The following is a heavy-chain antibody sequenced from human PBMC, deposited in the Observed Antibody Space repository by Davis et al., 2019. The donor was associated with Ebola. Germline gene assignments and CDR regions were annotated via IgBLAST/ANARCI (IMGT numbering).Heavy chain of an antibody. Sequence: ASVKVSCKASGYTFTSYYMHWVRQAPGQGLEWMGIINPSGGSTSYAQKFQGRVTMTRDTSISTAYMELSRLRSDDTAVYYCARDKDYGDYPDAFEIWGQGTMVTVSS. D-gene: IGHD4-17*01. CDR3: ARDKDYGDYPDAFEI. CDR1: GYTFTSYY. J-gene: IGHJ3*02. V-gene: IGHV1-46*01. CDR2: INPSGGST.